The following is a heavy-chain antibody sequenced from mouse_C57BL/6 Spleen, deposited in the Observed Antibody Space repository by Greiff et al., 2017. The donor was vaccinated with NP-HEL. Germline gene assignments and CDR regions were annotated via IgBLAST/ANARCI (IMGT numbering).Heavy chain of an antibody. J-gene: IGHJ1*03. D-gene: IGHD1-1*01. Sequence: QVQLKESGPEQVKPGASVKLSCKASGYTFTSYDINWVKQRPGQGLEWIGWIYPRDGSTKYNEKFKGKATLTVDTSSSTAYMELHSLTSEDSAVYFCARNYYGSSYWYFDVWGTGTTVTVSS. CDR1: GYTFTSYD. CDR2: IYPRDGST. CDR3: ARNYYGSSYWYFDV. V-gene: IGHV1-85*01.